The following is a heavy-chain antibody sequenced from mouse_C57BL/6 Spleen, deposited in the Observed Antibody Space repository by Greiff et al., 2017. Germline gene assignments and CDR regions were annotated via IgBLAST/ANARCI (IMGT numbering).Heavy chain of an antibody. D-gene: IGHD1-1*01. CDR1: GYTFTSYW. CDR3: ARPFYYGSSHWYFDV. V-gene: IGHV1-59*01. CDR2: IYPSDSYT. J-gene: IGHJ1*03. Sequence: QVQLQQPGAELVRPGTSVKLSCKASGYTFTSYWMHWVKQRPGQGLEWIGVIYPSDSYTNYNQNFKGKATLTVETTASTAYMQLSRLTSEDSADYYCARPFYYGSSHWYFDVWGTGTTVTVSS.